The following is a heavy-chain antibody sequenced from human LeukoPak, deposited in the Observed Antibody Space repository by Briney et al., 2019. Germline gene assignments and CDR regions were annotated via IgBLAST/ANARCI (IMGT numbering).Heavy chain of an antibody. D-gene: IGHD2-2*03. CDR2: IIPIFGTA. J-gene: IGHJ4*02. Sequence: SVKVSCKASGGTFSSYAISWVRQAPGQGLEWMGGIIPIFGTANYAQKFQGRVTITADESMSTAYMELSSLRSEDTAVYYCARVGYCSSTSCYSDYWGQGTLVTVSS. V-gene: IGHV1-69*13. CDR3: ARVGYCSSTSCYSDY. CDR1: GGTFSSYA.